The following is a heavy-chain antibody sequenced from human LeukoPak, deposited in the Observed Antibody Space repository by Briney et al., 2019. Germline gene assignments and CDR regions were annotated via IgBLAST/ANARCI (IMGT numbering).Heavy chain of an antibody. J-gene: IGHJ5*02. V-gene: IGHV4-61*02. CDR1: GGSISSGSYY. CDR3: ARAHSDYYDSSGYYL. Sequence: SETLSLTCTVSGGSISSGSYYWNWIRQPAGKGLEWIGRIYISGSTNYNPSLKIRVTISVDTSKNHCSLKLSSVTAADTAVYYCARAHSDYYDSSGYYLWGQGTLVTVSS. D-gene: IGHD3-22*01. CDR2: IYISGST.